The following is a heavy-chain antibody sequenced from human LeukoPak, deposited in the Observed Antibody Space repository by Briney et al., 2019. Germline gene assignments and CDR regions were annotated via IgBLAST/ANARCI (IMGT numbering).Heavy chain of an antibody. D-gene: IGHD3-16*01. CDR3: ARETSQKGAHYMDV. CDR2: IHYSGST. CDR1: GGSISSSSYY. J-gene: IGHJ6*03. Sequence: SETLSLTCTVSGGSISSSSYYWGWIRQPPGKGLEWIGSIHYSGSTYYNPSLKSRVTISVDTSKKQFSLKLTSVTVADTAVYYCARETSQKGAHYMDVWGKGTTVTISS. V-gene: IGHV4-39*07.